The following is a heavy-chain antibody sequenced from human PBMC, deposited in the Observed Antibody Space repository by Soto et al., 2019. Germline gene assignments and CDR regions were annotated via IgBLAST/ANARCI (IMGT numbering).Heavy chain of an antibody. CDR3: AHAFGGTSWPKDAFED. V-gene: IGHV2-5*02. Sequence: QITLKESGPTLVKPTQTLTLTCIFSGFSFSADGVGVGWIRQPPGKALEWLALIYWDDGARYRPSLKSRLTITKDSSKNQVVLTTTNSDPLDTATYYCAHAFGGTSWPKDAFEDWGQGTVVTVSS. CDR2: IYWDDGA. CDR1: GFSFSADGVG. J-gene: IGHJ3*01. D-gene: IGHD3-16*01.